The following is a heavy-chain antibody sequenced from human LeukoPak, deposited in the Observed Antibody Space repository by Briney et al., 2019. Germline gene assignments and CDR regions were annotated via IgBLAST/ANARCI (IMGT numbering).Heavy chain of an antibody. J-gene: IGHJ4*02. CDR1: GGSISSYY. CDR3: ARGYCSSTSCYANDY. Sequence: SETLSLTCTVSGGSISSYYWSWIRQPPGKGLEWIGYIHYSGSTNYNPSLKSRVTISVDTSMNQFSLKLSSVTAADTAVYYCARGYCSSTSCYANDYWGQGTLVTVSS. V-gene: IGHV4-59*08. CDR2: IHYSGST. D-gene: IGHD2-2*01.